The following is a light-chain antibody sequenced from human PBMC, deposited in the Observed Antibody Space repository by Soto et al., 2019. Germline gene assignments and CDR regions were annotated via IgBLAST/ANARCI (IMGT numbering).Light chain of an antibody. CDR2: LNSDGSH. Sequence: PVLTQSPSASASLGASVKLTCTLSSGHSSYAIAWHQQQPEKGPRYLMKLNSDGSHSKGDGIPDRFSGSSSGAERYLTISSLQSEDEADYYCQTWGTGSHVVFGGGTKVTVL. V-gene: IGLV4-69*01. J-gene: IGLJ2*01. CDR1: SGHSSYA. CDR3: QTWGTGSHVV.